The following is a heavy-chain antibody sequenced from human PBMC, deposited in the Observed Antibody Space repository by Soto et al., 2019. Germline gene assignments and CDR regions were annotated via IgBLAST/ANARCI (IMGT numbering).Heavy chain of an antibody. CDR3: ATDPRD. Sequence: EVQLVESGGGLVKSGGSLRLSCAASGFSFIYTWMGWVRQAPGKGLEWVGRIKSITDGGATDYAAPVKGRFTISRDDLKNTLYLQMNRLESEDTAVYYCATDPRDWGQGVLVTVSS. V-gene: IGHV3-15*01. CDR1: GFSFIYTW. CDR2: IKSITDGGAT. J-gene: IGHJ4*02.